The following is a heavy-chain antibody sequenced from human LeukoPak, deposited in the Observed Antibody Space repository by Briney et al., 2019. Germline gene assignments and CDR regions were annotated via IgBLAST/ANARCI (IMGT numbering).Heavy chain of an antibody. D-gene: IGHD1-14*01. CDR2: MCGTAGCT. V-gene: IGHV3-23*01. CDR3: ARDRPNYHEPNGHYYNRDGDH. Sequence: GGSLRLSXAASGFTFQIYAMSWVSLAPGKGLQWVASMCGTAGCTFYTDSVKGRFTISRDNSKDTLYLQMNDLRADDTAIYYCARDRPNYHEPNGHYYNRDGDHWGQGALVTVSS. J-gene: IGHJ5*02. CDR1: GFTFQIYA.